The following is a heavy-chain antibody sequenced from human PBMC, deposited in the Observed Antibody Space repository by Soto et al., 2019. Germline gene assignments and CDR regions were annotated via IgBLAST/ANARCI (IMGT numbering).Heavy chain of an antibody. V-gene: IGHV1-58*01. Sequence: GASVKVSCKASGFTFTNSAVQWVRQARGQRLEWIGWIVVGSGNTNYAQKFQERVTITRDMSTSTAYMELSSLRSEDTAVYYCATDKGYSCGYGNYWGQGTLVPSPQ. CDR3: ATDKGYSCGYGNY. J-gene: IGHJ4*02. CDR2: IVVGSGNT. D-gene: IGHD5-18*01. CDR1: GFTFTNSA.